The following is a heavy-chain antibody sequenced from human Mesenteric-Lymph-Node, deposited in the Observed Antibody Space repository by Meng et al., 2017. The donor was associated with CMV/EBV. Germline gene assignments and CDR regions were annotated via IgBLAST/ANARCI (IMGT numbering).Heavy chain of an antibody. CDR1: GFTFDDYA. J-gene: IGHJ4*02. Sequence: SLKISCAASGFTFDDYAMHWVRQAPGKGLEWVSGISWNSGSIGYADSVKGRFTISRDNSKNTLYLQMNSLRAEDTAVYYCARVSLARVDYWGQGTLVTVSS. CDR3: ARVSLARVDY. CDR2: ISWNSGSI. V-gene: IGHV3-9*01.